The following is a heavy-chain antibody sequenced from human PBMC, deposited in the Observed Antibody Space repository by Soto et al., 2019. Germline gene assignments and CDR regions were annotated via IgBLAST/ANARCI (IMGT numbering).Heavy chain of an antibody. V-gene: IGHV3-23*01. CDR1: GFTFSSYA. Sequence: EVQLLESGGGLVQPGGSLRLSCAASGFTFSSYAMSWVRQAPGKGLEWVSAISGSGGSTYYADSVKGRFTISRDNSKNTLYLHMNSLRAEDTAVYYCAKDPYSSSWYGYFQHWGQGTLVTVSS. CDR2: ISGSGGST. CDR3: AKDPYSSSWYGYFQH. J-gene: IGHJ1*01. D-gene: IGHD6-13*01.